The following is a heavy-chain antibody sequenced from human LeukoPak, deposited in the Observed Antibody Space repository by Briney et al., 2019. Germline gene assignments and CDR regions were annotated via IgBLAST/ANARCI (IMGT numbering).Heavy chain of an antibody. CDR2: IIPILGIA. J-gene: IGHJ4*02. Sequence: SVKVSCKASGGTFSSYAISWVRQAPGQGLEWMGRIIPILGIANYAQKFQGRVTITADKSTSTAYMELSSLRSEDTAVYYCAREVGRQWLSIDYWGQGTLVTVSS. D-gene: IGHD3-22*01. CDR3: AREVGRQWLSIDY. V-gene: IGHV1-69*04. CDR1: GGTFSSYA.